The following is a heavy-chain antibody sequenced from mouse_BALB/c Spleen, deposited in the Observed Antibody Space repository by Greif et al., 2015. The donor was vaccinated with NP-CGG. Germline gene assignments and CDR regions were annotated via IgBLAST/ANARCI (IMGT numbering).Heavy chain of an antibody. D-gene: IGHD2-1*01. V-gene: IGHV2-9*02. CDR1: GFSLTSYG. Sequence: VMLVESGPGLVAPSQSLSITCTVSGFSLTSYGVHWFRQPPGKGLEWLGVIWAGGSTNYNSALMSRLSISKDNSKSQVFVKMNSLQTDDTAMYYCARGGGNSYYAMDYWGQGTSVTVSS. J-gene: IGHJ4*01. CDR3: ARGGGNSYYAMDY. CDR2: IWAGGST.